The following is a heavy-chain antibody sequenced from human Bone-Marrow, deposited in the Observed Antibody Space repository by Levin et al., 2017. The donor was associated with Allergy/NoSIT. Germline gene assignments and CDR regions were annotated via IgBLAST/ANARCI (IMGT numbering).Heavy chain of an antibody. Sequence: PSQTLSLTCTVSGASIRSGAYYWSWVRQPPGQGLEWIGYIYYNGSTYFNPSLKSRVSISVDTSKNQFSLKLSSVTAADTADYYCARVLAGFDGSAMAYDDWGRGSLVTVSS. CDR2: IYYNGST. D-gene: IGHD3-10*01. V-gene: IGHV4-31*03. CDR3: ARVLAGFDGSAMAYDD. J-gene: IGHJ4*02. CDR1: GASIRSGAYY.